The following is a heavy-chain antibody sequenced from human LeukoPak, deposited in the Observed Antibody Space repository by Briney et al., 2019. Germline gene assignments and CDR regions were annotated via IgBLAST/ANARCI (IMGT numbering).Heavy chain of an antibody. J-gene: IGHJ4*02. Sequence: PSETLSLTCTVSGGSISSSSYYWGWIRQPPGKGLEWIGSIYYSGSTYYNPSLKSRVTISVDTSKNQFSLKLSSVTAADTAVYYCARPGSSGWTYFDYWGQGTLVTVSS. D-gene: IGHD6-19*01. CDR2: IYYSGST. CDR3: ARPGSSGWTYFDY. CDR1: GGSISSSSYY. V-gene: IGHV4-39*01.